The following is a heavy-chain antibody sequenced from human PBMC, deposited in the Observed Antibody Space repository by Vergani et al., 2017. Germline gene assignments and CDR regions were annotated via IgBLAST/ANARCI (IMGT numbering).Heavy chain of an antibody. CDR2: IYYSGST. CDR3: ARAYSSSWTRWYFDY. J-gene: IGHJ4*02. D-gene: IGHD6-13*01. V-gene: IGHV4-31*03. CDR1: GGSISSGGYY. Sequence: QVQLQESGPGLVKPSQTLSLTCTVSGGSISSGGYYWSWLRQHPGKGLEWIGYIYYSGSTYYNPSLKSRVTISVDTSKNQFSLKLSSVTAADTAVYYCARAYSSSWTRWYFDYWGQGTLVTVSS.